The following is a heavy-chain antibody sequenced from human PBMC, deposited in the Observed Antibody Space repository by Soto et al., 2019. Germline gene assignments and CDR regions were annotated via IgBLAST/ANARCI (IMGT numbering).Heavy chain of an antibody. Sequence: SVKVSCKASGGTFISYAISLLLQAPVQVLEWMGGIIPIFGTANYAQKFQGRVTITADKSTSTAYMELSSLRSEDTAVYYCASSSYYYDSSGYYYQRFGYWGQGTLVTVSS. CDR1: GGTFISYA. D-gene: IGHD3-22*01. CDR3: ASSSYYYDSSGYYYQRFGY. CDR2: IIPIFGTA. V-gene: IGHV1-69*06. J-gene: IGHJ4*02.